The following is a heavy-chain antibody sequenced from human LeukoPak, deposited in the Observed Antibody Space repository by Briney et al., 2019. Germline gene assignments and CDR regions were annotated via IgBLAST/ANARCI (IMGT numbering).Heavy chain of an antibody. V-gene: IGHV4-4*07. D-gene: IGHD3-22*01. CDR2: IYTSGST. CDR1: GGSISSYY. J-gene: IGHJ4*02. CDR3: AREYYYDSSGYYYFDH. Sequence: SETLSLTCTVSGGSISSYYWSWIRQPAGKGLEWIGRIYTSGSTNYNPSLKSRVTMSVDTSKNQFSLKLSSVTAADTAVYYCAREYYYDSSGYYYFDHWGQGALVTVSS.